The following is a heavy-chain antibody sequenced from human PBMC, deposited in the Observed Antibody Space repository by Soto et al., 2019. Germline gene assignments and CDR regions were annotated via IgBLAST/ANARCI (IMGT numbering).Heavy chain of an antibody. J-gene: IGHJ4*02. V-gene: IGHV1-18*01. CDR3: ARGGSGYCSSTSCLYYFDY. CDR2: ISAYNGNT. D-gene: IGHD2-2*01. Sequence: QVQLVQSGAEVKKPGASVKVSCKASGYTFNSYGISWVRQAPGQGLEWMGWISAYNGNTNYAQKLQGRVTMTTDTFTSTAYMELRSLRSDDTAVYYCARGGSGYCSSTSCLYYFDYWGQGTLVTVSS. CDR1: GYTFNSYG.